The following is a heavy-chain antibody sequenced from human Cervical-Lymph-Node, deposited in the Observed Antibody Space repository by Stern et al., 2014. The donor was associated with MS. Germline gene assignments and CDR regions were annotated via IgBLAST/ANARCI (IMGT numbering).Heavy chain of an antibody. V-gene: IGHV3-30*18. J-gene: IGHJ6*02. CDR1: GFTFSNYG. CDR3: AKDLAPMVRGVDGMDV. D-gene: IGHD3-10*01. Sequence: VQLVESGGGVVQPGRSLRLSCAASGFTFSNYGMHLVRQAPGTGLEWVAVISYDGSNKYYSDSVKGRFTISRDNSKNTLYLQMNSLRAEDTAVYYCAKDLAPMVRGVDGMDVWGQGTTVTVSS. CDR2: ISYDGSNK.